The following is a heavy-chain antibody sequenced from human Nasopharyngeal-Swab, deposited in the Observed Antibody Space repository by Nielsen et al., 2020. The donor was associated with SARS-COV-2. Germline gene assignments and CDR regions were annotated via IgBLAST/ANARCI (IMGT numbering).Heavy chain of an antibody. CDR3: AKADTAMVGYNWFDP. J-gene: IGHJ5*02. V-gene: IGHV3-23*01. CDR1: GFTFSSYA. D-gene: IGHD5-18*01. Sequence: GESLKISCAASGFTFSSYAMSWVRQAPGKGLEWVSAISGSGGSTYYADSVKGRFTISGDNSKNTLYLQMNSLRAEDTAVYYCAKADTAMVGYNWFDPWGQGTLVTVSS. CDR2: ISGSGGST.